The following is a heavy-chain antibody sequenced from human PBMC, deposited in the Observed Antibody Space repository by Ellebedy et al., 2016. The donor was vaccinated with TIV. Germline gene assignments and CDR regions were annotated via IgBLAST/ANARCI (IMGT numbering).Heavy chain of an antibody. V-gene: IGHV4-39*07. D-gene: IGHD3-10*01. CDR1: GGSITSSDYY. CDR3: ARALPGRPGSYYRDYYYGMDV. Sequence: SETLSLTCTVSGGSITSSDYYWGWIRQPPGKGLEWIGSIDYSGNTYYNPSLKSRVTISLDTSKNRFSLKLRSVTAADTAIYYCARALPGRPGSYYRDYYYGMDVWGQGTTVTVSS. CDR2: IDYSGNT. J-gene: IGHJ6*02.